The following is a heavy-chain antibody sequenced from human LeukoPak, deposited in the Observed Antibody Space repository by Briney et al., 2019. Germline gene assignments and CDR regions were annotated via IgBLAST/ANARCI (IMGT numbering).Heavy chain of an antibody. D-gene: IGHD3-3*01. Sequence: GRSLRLSCAASGFTFSSYSMNWVRQAPGKGLEWVSSISSSSSYIYYADSVKGRFTISRDNAKNSLYLQMNSLRAEDTAVYYCARGIGVVISSRWDVWGKGTTVTVSS. J-gene: IGHJ6*04. CDR2: ISSSSSYI. CDR3: ARGIGVVISSRWDV. CDR1: GFTFSSYS. V-gene: IGHV3-21*01.